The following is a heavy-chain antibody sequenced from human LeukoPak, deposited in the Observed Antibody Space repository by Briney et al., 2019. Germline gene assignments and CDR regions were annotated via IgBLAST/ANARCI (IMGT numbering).Heavy chain of an antibody. CDR2: IYYSGTT. CDR1: GGSISSYY. D-gene: IGHD6-13*01. V-gene: IGHV4-59*01. CDR3: ARGVYIAAAQYGY. J-gene: IGHJ4*02. Sequence: SSETLSLTCTVSGGSISSYYWSWIRQPPGKGLEWIGYIYYSGTTNYNPSLKSRVTISVDTSKNQFSLKLSSVAAADTAIYYCARGVYIAAAQYGYWGQGTLVTVSS.